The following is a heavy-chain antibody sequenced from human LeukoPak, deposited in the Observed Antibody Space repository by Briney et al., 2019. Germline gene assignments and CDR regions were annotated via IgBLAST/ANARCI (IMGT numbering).Heavy chain of an antibody. V-gene: IGHV1-46*01. CDR2: INPSGGST. J-gene: IGHJ4*02. Sequence: ASVKVSCKASGCTFTSYYMHWVRQAPGQGLEWMGIINPSGGSTSYAQKFQGRVTMTRDMSTSTVYMELSSLRSEDTAVYYCAREGIELPDYWGQGTLVTVSS. CDR1: GCTFTSYY. CDR3: AREGIELPDY. D-gene: IGHD1-26*01.